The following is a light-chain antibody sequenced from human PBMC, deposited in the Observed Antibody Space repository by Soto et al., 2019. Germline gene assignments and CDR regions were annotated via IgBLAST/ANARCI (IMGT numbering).Light chain of an antibody. V-gene: IGKV3-20*01. CDR3: QQYDSTPPT. CDR1: QSVNSNY. J-gene: IGKJ1*01. Sequence: EIVLTQSPGTLSLSPGDRATLSCRASQSVNSNYLAWYQRKPGQAPRLLIYGASNRATDIPYRFSASGSGTDFTLTITRLEAEDFAVYYWQQYDSTPPTFGQGTKVEAK. CDR2: GAS.